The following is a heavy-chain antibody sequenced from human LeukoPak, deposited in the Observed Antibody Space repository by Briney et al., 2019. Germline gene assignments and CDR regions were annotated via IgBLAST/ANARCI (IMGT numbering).Heavy chain of an antibody. CDR2: ISGSGGST. CDR1: GFTFSSYE. CDR3: AKDLTIFGVVTPYGMDV. Sequence: GGSLRLSCAASGFTFSSYEMNWVRQAPGKGLEWVSAISGSGGSTYYADSVKGRFTISRDNSKNTLYLQMNSLRAEDTAVYYCAKDLTIFGVVTPYGMDVWGQGTTVTVSS. D-gene: IGHD3-3*01. J-gene: IGHJ6*02. V-gene: IGHV3-23*01.